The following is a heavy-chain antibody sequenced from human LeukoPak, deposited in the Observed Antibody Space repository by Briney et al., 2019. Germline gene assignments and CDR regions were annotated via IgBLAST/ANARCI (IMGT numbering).Heavy chain of an antibody. Sequence: ASVKVSCKASGYTFTSYGISWVRQAPGQGLEWMGWISAYNGNTNYAQKLQGRVTMTTDTSTSTAYMELSSLRSEDTAVYYCARPSANPDYYYYYMDVWGKGATVTISS. V-gene: IGHV1-18*01. CDR3: ARPSANPDYYYYYMDV. CDR2: ISAYNGNT. J-gene: IGHJ6*03. CDR1: GYTFTSYG. D-gene: IGHD4/OR15-4a*01.